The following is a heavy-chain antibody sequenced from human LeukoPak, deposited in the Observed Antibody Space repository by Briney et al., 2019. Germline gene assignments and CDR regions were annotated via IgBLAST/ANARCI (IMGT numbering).Heavy chain of an antibody. Sequence: GGSLRLFCAASGLTFSSYAMHWVRQAPGKGLEYVSAISSNGGSTYYANSVKGRFTISRDSSKNTLYLQMGSLRAEDMAVYYCAREDGSGYASDYWGQGTLVTVSS. D-gene: IGHD3-22*01. V-gene: IGHV3-64*01. CDR2: ISSNGGST. CDR3: AREDGSGYASDY. CDR1: GLTFSSYA. J-gene: IGHJ4*02.